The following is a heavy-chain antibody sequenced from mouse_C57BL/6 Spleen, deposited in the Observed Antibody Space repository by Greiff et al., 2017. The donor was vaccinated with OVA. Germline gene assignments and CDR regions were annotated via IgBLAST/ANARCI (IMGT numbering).Heavy chain of an antibody. Sequence: QVQLQQPGAELVRPGSSVKLSCKASGYTFTSYWMHWVKQRPIQGLEWIGNIDPSDSETHYNQKFKDKATLTVDKSYSTAYMQLSSLTSEDSAVYYCARSGTGYYAMDYWGQGTSVTVSS. J-gene: IGHJ4*01. D-gene: IGHD3-3*01. CDR2: IDPSDSET. V-gene: IGHV1-52*01. CDR1: GYTFTSYW. CDR3: ARSGTGYYAMDY.